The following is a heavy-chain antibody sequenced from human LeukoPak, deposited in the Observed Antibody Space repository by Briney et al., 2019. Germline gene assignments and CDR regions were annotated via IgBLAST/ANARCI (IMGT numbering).Heavy chain of an antibody. CDR1: GYSFTTYW. CDR2: IYPGDSDT. CDR3: ARPPPTYYYDSSASYDAFDI. Sequence: GESLKISCKGSGYSFTTYWIGWVRPMPGKGLEWMGIIYPGDSDTRYSPSFQGQVTISADKSISTAYLQWSSLKASDTAMYYCARPPPTYYYDSSASYDAFDIWGQGTMVTVSS. J-gene: IGHJ3*02. V-gene: IGHV5-51*01. D-gene: IGHD3-22*01.